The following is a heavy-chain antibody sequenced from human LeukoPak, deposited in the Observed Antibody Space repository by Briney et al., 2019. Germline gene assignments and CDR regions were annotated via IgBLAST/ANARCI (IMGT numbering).Heavy chain of an antibody. CDR2: INHSGRT. V-gene: IGHV4-34*01. CDR1: GGSVSAYY. Sequence: KTSETLSLTCGVYGGSVSAYYWSWIRQPPGKGLEWIGEINHSGRTNYNPSLKSRITISADTSTAQFSLRLSSMTAADTAVYYCASSVSQLLGNREGFDYWGQGTLVTVSS. D-gene: IGHD6-19*01. CDR3: ASSVSQLLGNREGFDY. J-gene: IGHJ4*02.